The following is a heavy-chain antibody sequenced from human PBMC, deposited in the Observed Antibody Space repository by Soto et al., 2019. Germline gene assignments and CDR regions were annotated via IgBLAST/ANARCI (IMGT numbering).Heavy chain of an antibody. CDR1: GCSFSSYK. J-gene: IGHJ4*02. CDR2: IFPGDSDT. D-gene: IGHD3-9*01. Sequence: GESLKISCKGSGCSFSSYKIAWVLQMPGKGLEWMGIIFPGDSDTRYSPSFQGQVTISADKSTSTAYLQWSSLKASDTAMYYCARHVSYYDILSGYYFDYWGQVTLVTVAS. CDR3: ARHVSYYDILSGYYFDY. V-gene: IGHV5-51*01.